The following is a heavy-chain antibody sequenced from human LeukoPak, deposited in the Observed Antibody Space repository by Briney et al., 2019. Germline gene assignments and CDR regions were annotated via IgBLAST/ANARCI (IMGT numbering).Heavy chain of an antibody. CDR1: GLSIGDNS. Sequence: PGGSLRLSCAASGLSIGDNSMHWVRRASGKGLEWGSLISWDESTTYYSDSVKGRFTVSRDSSKNSLHLQMNSLTAEDTALYYCANARGTSSSYFDLWGRGTLVTVSS. J-gene: IGHJ2*01. V-gene: IGHV3-43*01. CDR3: ANARGTSSSYFDL. CDR2: ISWDESTT. D-gene: IGHD6-6*01.